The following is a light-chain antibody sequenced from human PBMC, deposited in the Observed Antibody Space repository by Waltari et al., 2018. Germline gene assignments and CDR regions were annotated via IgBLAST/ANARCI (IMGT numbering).Light chain of an antibody. CDR1: QSITKKF. CDR2: GAS. CDR3: QQYGSSVMYT. J-gene: IGKJ2*01. V-gene: IGKV3-20*01. Sequence: VLTQSPGTLSLSPGERATLSCRASQSITKKFFAWYQQKPGQAPRPLIYGASSRAACIPDRFSGSGSGTDFTLTISRLEPEDSAVYYCQQYGSSVMYTFGQGTKLEIK.